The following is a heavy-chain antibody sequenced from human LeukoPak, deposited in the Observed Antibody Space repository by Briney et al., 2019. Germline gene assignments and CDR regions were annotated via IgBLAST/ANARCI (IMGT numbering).Heavy chain of an antibody. V-gene: IGHV1-69*05. J-gene: IGHJ4*02. CDR3: ARMSSGSYGYFDY. CDR2: IIPIFGTA. D-gene: IGHD1-26*01. Sequence: ASVKVSCKASGGTFSSYAISWVRQAPGQGLEWMGGIIPIFGTANYAQKFQGRVTITTDESTSTAYMELRSLRSDDTAVYYCARMSSGSYGYFDYWGQGTLVTVSS. CDR1: GGTFSSYA.